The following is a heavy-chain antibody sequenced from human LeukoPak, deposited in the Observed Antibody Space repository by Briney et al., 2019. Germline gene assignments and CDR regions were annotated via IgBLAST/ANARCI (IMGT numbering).Heavy chain of an antibody. CDR1: GYAFTSYD. Sequence: GASVKVSCKASGYAFTSYDINWVRQATGQGLEWMGWMNPNSGNTGYAQKFQGRVTMTRNTSISTAYMELSSLRSEDTAVYYCARGYYYDSSGYYLYWGQGTLVTVSS. V-gene: IGHV1-8*01. CDR3: ARGYYYDSSGYYLY. CDR2: MNPNSGNT. D-gene: IGHD3-22*01. J-gene: IGHJ4*02.